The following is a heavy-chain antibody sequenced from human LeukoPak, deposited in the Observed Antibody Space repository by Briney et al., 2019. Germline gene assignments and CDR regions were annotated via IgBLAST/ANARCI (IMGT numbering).Heavy chain of an antibody. D-gene: IGHD3-10*01. V-gene: IGHV4-39*07. CDR2: INHSGST. J-gene: IGHJ4*02. Sequence: SETLSLTCTVSGGSISSSSYYWGWIRQPPGKGLEWIGEINHSGSTNYNPSLKSRVTISVDTSKNQFSLKLSSVTAADTAVYYCARPYGSGSYYTLGYWGQGTLVTVSS. CDR1: GGSISSSSYY. CDR3: ARPYGSGSYYTLGY.